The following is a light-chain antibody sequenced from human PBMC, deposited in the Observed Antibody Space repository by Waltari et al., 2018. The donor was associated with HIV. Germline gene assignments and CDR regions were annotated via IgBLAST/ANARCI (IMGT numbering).Light chain of an antibody. CDR1: ASHISTFNF. J-gene: IGLJ3*02. V-gene: IGLV2-14*01. CDR3: SSYSTRGFVL. Sequence: SALTQPASVSGSPGQSITISRTGPASHISTFNFVSWYQQSPGRAPKLIIFEVYFRPSGVSDRFSGSKSGDTASLTISALRAEDEGDYFCSSYSTRGFVLFGGGTKVTVL. CDR2: EVY.